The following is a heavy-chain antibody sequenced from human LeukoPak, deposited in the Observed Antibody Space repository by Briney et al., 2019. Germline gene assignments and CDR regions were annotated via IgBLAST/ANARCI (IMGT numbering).Heavy chain of an antibody. CDR1: GFTFSSYE. J-gene: IGHJ4*02. CDR2: ISGSGDAK. Sequence: GGSLRLSCAASGFTFSSYEMIWVRQPPGKGLEWVSYISGSGDAKYYADSVKGRFTISRDNPKNSLYLQVNSLTAQDTAVYYCARGLDTDYWGQGTLVTVSS. D-gene: IGHD3-9*01. CDR3: ARGLDTDY. V-gene: IGHV3-48*03.